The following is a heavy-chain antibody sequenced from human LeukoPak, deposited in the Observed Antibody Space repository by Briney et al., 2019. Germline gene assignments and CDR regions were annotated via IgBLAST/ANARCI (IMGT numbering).Heavy chain of an antibody. CDR3: AKDRGTAVTTLNY. CDR2: ISISGSGSST. D-gene: IGHD4-17*01. Sequence: GGSLRLSCAASGFTFSSYAMSWVRQAPGKGLEWVSGISISGSGSSTYYADSVKGRFIISRDNSKNTVYLQMNSLRAEDTAVYYCAKDRGTAVTTLNYWGQGTLVTVSS. CDR1: GFTFSSYA. V-gene: IGHV3-23*01. J-gene: IGHJ4*02.